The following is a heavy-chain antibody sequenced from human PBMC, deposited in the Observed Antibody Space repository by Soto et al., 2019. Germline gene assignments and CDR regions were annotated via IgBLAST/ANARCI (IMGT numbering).Heavy chain of an antibody. CDR3: ARDPTTLAAAGTYYYGMDV. CDR2: INPNSGGT. V-gene: IGHV1-2*04. Sequence: ASVKVSCKASGYTFTGYYMHWVRQAPGQGLEWMGWINPNSGGTNYAQKFQGWVTMTRDTSISTAYMELSRLRSDDTAVYYCARDPTTLAAAGTYYYGMDVWGQGTTVTVSS. CDR1: GYTFTGYY. J-gene: IGHJ6*02. D-gene: IGHD6-13*01.